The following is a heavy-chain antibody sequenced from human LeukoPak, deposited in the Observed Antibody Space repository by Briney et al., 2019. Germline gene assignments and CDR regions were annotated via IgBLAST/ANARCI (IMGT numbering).Heavy chain of an antibody. Sequence: PGGSLRLSCAASGFTFTDYWMSWVRQAPGKGLEWVANIKRDGSEKYYVDSVKGRFTISRDNAKNSLYLQMNSLTAEDTAVYYCAKSGSSSWFLDYWGQGALVTVSS. CDR3: AKSGSSSWFLDY. J-gene: IGHJ4*02. V-gene: IGHV3-7*01. CDR1: GFTFTDYW. CDR2: IKRDGSEK. D-gene: IGHD6-13*01.